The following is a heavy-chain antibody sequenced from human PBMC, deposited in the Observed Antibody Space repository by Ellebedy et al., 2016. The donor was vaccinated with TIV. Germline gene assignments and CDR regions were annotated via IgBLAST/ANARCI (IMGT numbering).Heavy chain of an antibody. CDR3: AKAGSGWLYYFDY. D-gene: IGHD6-19*01. J-gene: IGHJ4*02. V-gene: IGHV3-23*01. CDR1: GFTFSSYA. CDR2: ISGSGGST. Sequence: GESLKISXAASGFTFSSYAMSWVRQAPGKGLEWVSAISGSGGSTYYADSVKGRFTISRDNSKNTLYLQMNSLRAEDTAVYYCAKAGSGWLYYFDYWGQGTLVTVSS.